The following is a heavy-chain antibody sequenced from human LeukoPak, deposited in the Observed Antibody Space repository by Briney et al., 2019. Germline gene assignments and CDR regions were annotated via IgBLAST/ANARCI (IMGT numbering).Heavy chain of an antibody. V-gene: IGHV3-15*01. CDR1: GFTFSNAW. J-gene: IGHJ4*02. CDR3: TTYYYGSGSWFAYFDY. CDR2: IKSKTDGGTT. Sequence: GGSLRLSCAASGFTFSNAWMSWVRQAPGKGLEWVGRIKSKTDGGTTDYAAPVKGRFTISRDDSKNTLYLQMDSLKTEDTAVYYCTTYYYGSGSWFAYFDYWGQGTLVTVSS. D-gene: IGHD3-10*01.